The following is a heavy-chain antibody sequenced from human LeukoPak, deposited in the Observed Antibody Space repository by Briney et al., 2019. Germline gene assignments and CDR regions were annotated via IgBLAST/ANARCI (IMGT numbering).Heavy chain of an antibody. CDR1: GFTLSSYG. V-gene: IGHV3-30*18. Sequence: GGSLRLSCAASGFTLSSYGMHWVRQAPGKGLEWVAVISYDGSNKYYADSVKGRFTISRDNSKNTLYLQMNSLRAEDTAVYYCAKDVEMATTLGFDYWGQGTLVTVSS. J-gene: IGHJ4*02. D-gene: IGHD5-24*01. CDR2: ISYDGSNK. CDR3: AKDVEMATTLGFDY.